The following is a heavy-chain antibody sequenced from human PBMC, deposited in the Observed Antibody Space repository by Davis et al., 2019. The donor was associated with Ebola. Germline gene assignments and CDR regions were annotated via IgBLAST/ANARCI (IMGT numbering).Heavy chain of an antibody. CDR1: GGSISSYY. V-gene: IGHV4-59*01. CDR2: IYYSGST. Sequence: MPSETLPLTCTVSGGSISSYYWSWIRQPPGKGLEWIGYIYYSGSTNYNPSLKSRVTISVDTSKNQFSLKLSSVTAADTAVYYCARDLSSWGQGTLVTVSS. J-gene: IGHJ4*02. CDR3: ARDLSS.